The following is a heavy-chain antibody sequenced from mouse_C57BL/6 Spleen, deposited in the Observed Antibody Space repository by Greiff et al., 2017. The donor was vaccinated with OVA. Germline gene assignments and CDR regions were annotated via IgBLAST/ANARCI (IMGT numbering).Heavy chain of an antibody. J-gene: IGHJ4*01. Sequence: VKLMESGAELVKPGASVKLSCKASGYTFTEYTIHWVKQRSGQGLEWIGWFYPGSGSIKYNEKFKDKATLTADKSSSTVYMELSRLTSEDSAVYFCARHGEPGTSGSYYAMDYWGQGTSVTVSS. CDR3: ARHGEPGTSGSYYAMDY. CDR2: FYPGSGSI. D-gene: IGHD3-1*01. V-gene: IGHV1-62-2*01. CDR1: GYTFTEYT.